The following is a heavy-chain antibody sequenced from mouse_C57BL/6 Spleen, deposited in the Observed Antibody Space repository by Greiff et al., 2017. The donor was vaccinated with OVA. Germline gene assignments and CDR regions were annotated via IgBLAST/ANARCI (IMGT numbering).Heavy chain of an antibody. D-gene: IGHD1-1*01. CDR3: ARRTTVVDYAMDY. J-gene: IGHJ4*01. V-gene: IGHV5-17*01. Sequence: EVKVEESGGGLVKPGGSLKLSCAASGFTFSDYGMHWVRQAPEKGLEWVAYISSGSSTIYYADTVKGRFTISRDNAKNTLFLQMTSLRSEDTAMYYCARRTTVVDYAMDYWGQGTSVTVSS. CDR1: GFTFSDYG. CDR2: ISSGSSTI.